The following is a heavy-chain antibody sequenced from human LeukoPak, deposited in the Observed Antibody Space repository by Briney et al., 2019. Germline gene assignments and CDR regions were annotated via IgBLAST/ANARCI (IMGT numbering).Heavy chain of an antibody. D-gene: IGHD2-21*02. Sequence: GGSLRLSCAASGFTFSSYGMHWVRQAPGKGLEWVAFIRYDGSNKYYADSVKGRFTISRDNSKNTLYLQMNSLRAEDRAVYYCAKCRRRGDCYSPPFDYWGQGTLVTVSS. CDR1: GFTFSSYG. J-gene: IGHJ4*02. V-gene: IGHV3-30*02. CDR3: AKCRRRGDCYSPPFDY. CDR2: IRYDGSNK.